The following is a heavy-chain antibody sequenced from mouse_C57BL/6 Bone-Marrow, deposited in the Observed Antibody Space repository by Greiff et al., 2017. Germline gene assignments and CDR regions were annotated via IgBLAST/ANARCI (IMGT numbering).Heavy chain of an antibody. V-gene: IGHV15-2*01. Sequence: QVQLQQSGSELRSPGSSVKLSCKDFDSEVFPIAYMCWVRQKPGHGFEWIGGILPSIGSTIYGEKFEDKATLDADTLSNTAYLELNSLTSEDSAIYYCARTYYGNPRPFDYWGQGTTLTVSS. D-gene: IGHD2-10*01. J-gene: IGHJ2*01. CDR3: ARTYYGNPRPFDY. CDR1: DSEVFPIAY. CDR2: ILPSIGST.